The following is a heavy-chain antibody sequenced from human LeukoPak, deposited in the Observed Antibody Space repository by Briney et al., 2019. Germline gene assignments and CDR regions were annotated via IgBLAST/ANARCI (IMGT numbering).Heavy chain of an antibody. CDR3: ARAPDWDDSSGYYYYFDY. J-gene: IGHJ4*02. Sequence: SEALSLTCTVSGGSISSGDYYWSWIRQPPGKGLEWIGYIYYSGSTYYNPSLKSRVTISVDTSKNQFSLKLSSVTAADTAVYYCARAPDWDDSSGYYYYFDYWGQGTLVTVSS. V-gene: IGHV4-30-4*01. CDR1: GGSISSGDYY. CDR2: IYYSGST. D-gene: IGHD3-22*01.